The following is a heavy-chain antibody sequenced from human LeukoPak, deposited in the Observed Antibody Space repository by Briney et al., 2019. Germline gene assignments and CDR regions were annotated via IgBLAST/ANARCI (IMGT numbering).Heavy chain of an antibody. J-gene: IGHJ5*02. CDR1: GGSISSSSYY. D-gene: IGHD6-19*01. CDR2: IYYSGST. Sequence: PSETLSLTCTVSGGSISSSSYYWGWIRQPPGKGLEWIGSIYYSGSTYYNPSLKSRVTISVDTSKNQFSLKLSSVTAADTAVYYCARVGGVAVAGKGRTWWGNWFDPWGQGTLVTVSS. CDR3: ARVGGVAVAGKGRTWWGNWFDP. V-gene: IGHV4-39*07.